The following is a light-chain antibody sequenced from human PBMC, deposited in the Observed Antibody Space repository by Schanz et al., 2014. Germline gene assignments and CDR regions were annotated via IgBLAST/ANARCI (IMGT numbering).Light chain of an antibody. J-gene: IGLJ3*02. CDR1: SSDVGSYNL. CDR2: DVT. CDR3: AAWDDSLNGRWV. V-gene: IGLV2-14*02. Sequence: QSALTQPASVSGSPGQSITFSCTGTSSDVGSYNLVSWYQQPPGQAPKLMIYDVTNRPSGVSDRFSGSKSANTASLTISGLQAEDEADYYCAAWDDSLNGRWVFGGGTKLTV.